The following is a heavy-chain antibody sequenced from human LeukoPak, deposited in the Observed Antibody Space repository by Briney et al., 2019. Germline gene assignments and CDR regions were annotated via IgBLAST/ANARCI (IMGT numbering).Heavy chain of an antibody. V-gene: IGHV4-34*01. CDR2: INHSGST. J-gene: IGHJ6*03. D-gene: IGHD3-3*01. CDR3: ARGRALYDFWSGRYYYYYYMDV. CDR1: GGSFSGYY. Sequence: SETLSLTCAVYGGSFSGYYWSWIRQPPGKGLEWIGEINHSGSTNYNPSLKGRVTISVDTSKNQFSLKLSSVTAADTAVYYCARGRALYDFWSGRYYYYYYMDVWGKGTTVTVSS.